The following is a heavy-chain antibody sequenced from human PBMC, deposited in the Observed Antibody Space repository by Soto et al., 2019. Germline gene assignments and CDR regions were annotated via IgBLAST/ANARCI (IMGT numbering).Heavy chain of an antibody. CDR1: GFTFSSYG. J-gene: IGHJ6*02. Sequence: HPGGSLRLSCAASGFTFSSYGMHWVRQAPGKGLEWVAVIWYDGSNKYYADSVKGRFTISRDNSKNTLYLQMNSLRAEDTAVYYCARASLDRSWGRRYYYYYGMDVWGQGTTVTVSS. CDR2: IWYDGSNK. V-gene: IGHV3-33*01. D-gene: IGHD6-13*01. CDR3: ARASLDRSWGRRYYYYYGMDV.